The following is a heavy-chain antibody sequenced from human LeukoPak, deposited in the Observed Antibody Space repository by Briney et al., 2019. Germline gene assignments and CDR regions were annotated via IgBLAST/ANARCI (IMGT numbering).Heavy chain of an antibody. J-gene: IGHJ4*02. V-gene: IGHV4-39*07. D-gene: IGHD6-19*01. CDR3: ARTVRYSSGAWGY. Sequence: PSETLSLTCTVSGGSISSSSYYWGWIRQPPGKGLEWIGSIYYSGSTYYNPSLKSRVTISVDTSKNQFSLKLSSVTAADTAVYYCARTVRYSSGAWGYWGQGTLVTVSS. CDR2: IYYSGST. CDR1: GGSISSSSYY.